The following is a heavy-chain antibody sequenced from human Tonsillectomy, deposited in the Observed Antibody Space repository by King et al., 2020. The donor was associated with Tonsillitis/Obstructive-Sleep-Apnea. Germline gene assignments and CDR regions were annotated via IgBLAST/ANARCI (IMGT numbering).Heavy chain of an antibody. CDR2: INHSGST. Sequence: VQLQQWGAGLLKPSETLSLTCAVYGGSFSGYYWSWIRQPPGKGLEWIGEINHSGSTNYNPSLKSRVTISVDTSKNQFSLKLSSVTAADTAVYYCARFSRVNPYYFDYWGQGTLVTVSS. CDR3: ARFSRVNPYYFDY. V-gene: IGHV4-34*01. D-gene: IGHD1-14*01. CDR1: GGSFSGYY. J-gene: IGHJ4*02.